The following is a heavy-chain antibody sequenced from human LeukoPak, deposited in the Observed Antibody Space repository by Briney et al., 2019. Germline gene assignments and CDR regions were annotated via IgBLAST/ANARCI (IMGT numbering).Heavy chain of an antibody. Sequence: SQTLSLTCTVSGGSISSGSYYWSWIRQPAGKGLEWIGRIYTSGSTNYNPSLKSRVTMSVDTSKNQFSLKLSSVTAADTAVYYCARESTRLAARLTWYFDLWGRGTLVTVSS. CDR3: ARESTRLAARLTWYFDL. J-gene: IGHJ2*01. V-gene: IGHV4-61*02. CDR2: IYTSGST. CDR1: GGSISSGSYY. D-gene: IGHD6-6*01.